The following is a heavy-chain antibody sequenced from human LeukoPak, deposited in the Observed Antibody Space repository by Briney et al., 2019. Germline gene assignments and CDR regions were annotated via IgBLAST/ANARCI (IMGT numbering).Heavy chain of an antibody. CDR3: AREGYSSSWYLAFGY. D-gene: IGHD6-13*01. J-gene: IGHJ4*02. CDR1: GFTFSSYD. CDR2: ISGSGGST. Sequence: GGSLRLSCAASGFTFSSYDMSWVRQAPGKGLEWVSAISGSGGSTYYADSVKGRFTISRDNSKNTLYLQMNSLRAEDTAVYYCAREGYSSSWYLAFGYWGQGTLVTVSS. V-gene: IGHV3-23*01.